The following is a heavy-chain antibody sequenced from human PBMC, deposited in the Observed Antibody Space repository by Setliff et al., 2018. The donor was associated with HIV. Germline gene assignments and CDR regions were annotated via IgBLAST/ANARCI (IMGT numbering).Heavy chain of an antibody. CDR3: AKSPPDYDILTGWPEYFDY. Sequence: GGSLRLSCAASGFTFNTYAMSWVRQAPGKGLEWVSSISSSSSYIYYADSVKGRFTISRDNAKNSLYLQMNSLRAEDTAVYYCAKSPPDYDILTGWPEYFDYWGQGTLVTVSS. CDR2: ISSSSSYI. J-gene: IGHJ4*02. V-gene: IGHV3-21*01. CDR1: GFTFNTYA. D-gene: IGHD3-9*01.